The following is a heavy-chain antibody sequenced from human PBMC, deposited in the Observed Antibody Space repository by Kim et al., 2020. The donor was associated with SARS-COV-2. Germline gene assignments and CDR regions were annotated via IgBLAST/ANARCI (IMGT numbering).Heavy chain of an antibody. Sequence: ASVKVSCKASGYTFTSYGISWVRQAPGKGLEWMGWISAYNGNTNYAQKLQGRVTVTTDTSTSTAYLELRSLRSDDTAVYYCARDRWVTTVVTLLSWDRAFDIWGPGKMVTDSS. V-gene: IGHV1-18*01. J-gene: IGHJ3*02. CDR1: GYTFTSYG. D-gene: IGHD4-17*01. CDR3: ARDRWVTTVVTLLSWDRAFDI. CDR2: ISAYNGNT.